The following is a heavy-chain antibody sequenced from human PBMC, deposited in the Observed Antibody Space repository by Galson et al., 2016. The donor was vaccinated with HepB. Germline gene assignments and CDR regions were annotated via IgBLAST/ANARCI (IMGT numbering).Heavy chain of an antibody. CDR2: IKTDGSEK. Sequence: SLRLSCAASGFTFRNYYMTWVRQAPGKGLEWVANIKTDGSEKYYVDSVKGRFTISRDKAKKSLYLHMNSLRADDTAVYYCASVQTERRIYFNYHVTDGWGQGTTVTVSS. CDR3: ASVQTERRIYFNYHVTDG. D-gene: IGHD1-1*01. J-gene: IGHJ6*02. CDR1: GFTFRNYY. V-gene: IGHV3-7*01.